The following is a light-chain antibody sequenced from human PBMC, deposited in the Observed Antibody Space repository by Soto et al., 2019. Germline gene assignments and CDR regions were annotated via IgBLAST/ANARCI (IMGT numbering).Light chain of an antibody. CDR2: DVT. CDR1: SSDVGAYNY. J-gene: IGLJ2*01. V-gene: IGLV2-8*01. CDR3: SSYAGSNNYVV. Sequence: QSALTQPPSASGSPGQSVTISCTGTSSDVGAYNYVSWYQQHPRKAPKLMIFDVTKRPSGVPDRFSGSKSGNTASLTVSGLQAEDEADYYCSSYAGSNNYVVFGGGTQLTVL.